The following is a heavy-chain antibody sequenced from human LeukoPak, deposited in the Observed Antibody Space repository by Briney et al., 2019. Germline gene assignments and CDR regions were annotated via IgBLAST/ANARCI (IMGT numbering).Heavy chain of an antibody. CDR1: GGTLSSYA. J-gene: IGHJ4*02. Sequence: SVKVSCKASGGTLSSYAISWVRQAPGQGLEWMGGIIPIFGTANYAQKFQGRVTITADESTSTAYMELSSLRSEDTAVYYCARSPYYYDSSGYPYWGQGTLVTVSS. V-gene: IGHV1-69*01. CDR3: ARSPYYYDSSGYPY. D-gene: IGHD3-22*01. CDR2: IIPIFGTA.